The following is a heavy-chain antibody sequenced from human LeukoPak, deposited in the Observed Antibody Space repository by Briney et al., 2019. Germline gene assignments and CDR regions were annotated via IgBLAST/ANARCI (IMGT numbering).Heavy chain of an antibody. J-gene: IGHJ4*02. Sequence: ASVKVSCKASGYTSTSYDINWVRQATGQGLERMGWMNPNSGNTGYAQKFQGRVTMTRNTSISTAYMELSSLRSEDTAVYYCARGGNYYDSTSLGHWGQGTLVTVSS. CDR1: GYTSTSYD. CDR3: ARGGNYYDSTSLGH. D-gene: IGHD3-22*01. V-gene: IGHV1-8*01. CDR2: MNPNSGNT.